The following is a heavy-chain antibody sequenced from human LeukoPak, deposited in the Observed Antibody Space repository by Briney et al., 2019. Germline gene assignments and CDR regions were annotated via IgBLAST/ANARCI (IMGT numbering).Heavy chain of an antibody. Sequence: GKSLTLSCVVSGFNFANFAMHWVRQPLGKGLEWVAVISHDGRTKFYADSMMGRITISRDNSKNTLFLQMNNLRSEDTAVYFCARPSPPGDGYNPPDHWGQGTLVTVSS. CDR2: ISHDGRTK. CDR1: GFNFANFA. J-gene: IGHJ4*02. CDR3: ARPSPPGDGYNPPDH. V-gene: IGHV3-30*04. D-gene: IGHD5-24*01.